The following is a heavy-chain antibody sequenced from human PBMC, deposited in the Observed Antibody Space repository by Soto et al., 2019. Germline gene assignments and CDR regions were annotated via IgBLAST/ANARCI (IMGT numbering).Heavy chain of an antibody. CDR2: ISAYNGNT. Sequence: ASVKVSCKASGYTFTSYGISWVRQAPGQGLEWMGWISAYNGNTNYAQKLQGRVTMTTDTSTSTAYMELRSLRSDDTAVYYCAKTDLHLVELLLPTLSNYLDYPAQRTLVPVSS. CDR3: AKTDLHLVELLLPTLSNYLDY. J-gene: IGHJ4*02. CDR1: GYTFTSYG. D-gene: IGHD3-16*02. V-gene: IGHV1-18*01.